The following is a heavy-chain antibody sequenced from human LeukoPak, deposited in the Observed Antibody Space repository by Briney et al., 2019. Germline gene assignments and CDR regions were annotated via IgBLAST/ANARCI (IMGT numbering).Heavy chain of an antibody. Sequence: GGSLRLSCAASGFTFSSYAMSWVRQARGKGLEWVSAISGSGDRTRYADSVKGRFTISRDDAKNTLYLQMNSLRAEDTAVYHCAKSDCSDFYCCVRDYWGQGTLVTVSS. J-gene: IGHJ4*02. CDR1: GFTFSSYA. D-gene: IGHD2-15*01. V-gene: IGHV3-23*01. CDR2: ISGSGDRT. CDR3: AKSDCSDFYCCVRDY.